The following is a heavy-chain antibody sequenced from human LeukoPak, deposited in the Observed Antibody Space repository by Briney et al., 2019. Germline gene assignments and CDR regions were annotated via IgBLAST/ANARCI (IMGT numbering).Heavy chain of an antibody. D-gene: IGHD3-10*01. J-gene: IGHJ4*02. Sequence: ASVKVSCKASGYTFTSYYMHWVRQAPGQGLEWMGWINPNSGGTNYAQKFQGRVTMTRDTSISTAYMELSRLRSDDTAVYYCARGYGSGSYSYYFDYWGQGTLVTVSS. CDR1: GYTFTSYY. CDR3: ARGYGSGSYSYYFDY. V-gene: IGHV1-2*02. CDR2: INPNSGGT.